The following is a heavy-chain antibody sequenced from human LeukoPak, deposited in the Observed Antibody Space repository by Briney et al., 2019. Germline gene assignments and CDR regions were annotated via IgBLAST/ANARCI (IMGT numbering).Heavy chain of an antibody. V-gene: IGHV3-74*01. J-gene: IGHJ4*02. CDR1: GFTFKDYW. Sequence: GGSLRLSCAASGFTFKDYWMHWVRQAPGKGLVWVSRIKTDVSSTTFADSVKGRFTIPRHNSKNTLYLQMNRLRAEDTAVYYCARGVRQRLYGGSSGPPFDSWGQGTRVPLSS. CDR3: ARGVRQRLYGGSSGPPFDS. D-gene: IGHD1-26*01. CDR2: IKTDVSST.